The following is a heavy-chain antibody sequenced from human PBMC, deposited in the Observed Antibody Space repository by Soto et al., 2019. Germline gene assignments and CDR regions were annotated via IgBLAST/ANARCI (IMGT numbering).Heavy chain of an antibody. CDR3: ARPEGTTYTYYQYGMDV. Sequence: ASVKVSCKASGYTFTNYYMHWVRQAPGQGLEWMAIIDPSGGSTTYAQKFQGRVTITRDTSATTVYLELSSLRSEDTAVYYCARPEGTTYTYYQYGMDVWGQGTTLTVSS. V-gene: IGHV1-46*01. D-gene: IGHD1-7*01. CDR1: GYTFTNYY. J-gene: IGHJ6*02. CDR2: IDPSGGST.